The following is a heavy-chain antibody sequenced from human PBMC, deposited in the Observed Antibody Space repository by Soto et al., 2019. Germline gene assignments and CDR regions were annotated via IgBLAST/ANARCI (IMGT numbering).Heavy chain of an antibody. V-gene: IGHV5-51*01. CDR3: KKSSGPYSHYHGVDV. D-gene: IGHD1-26*01. CDR2: IYPDDSDT. Sequence: GESLKISCKGSGYRFSNYWIGWVRQMPGEGLEWMGIIYPDDSDTRYSPSFQGQVTISADKSISTAYLQWSSLKASDTAMYYCKKSSGPYSHYHGVDVWGQGTTFTVSS. CDR1: GYRFSNYW. J-gene: IGHJ6*02.